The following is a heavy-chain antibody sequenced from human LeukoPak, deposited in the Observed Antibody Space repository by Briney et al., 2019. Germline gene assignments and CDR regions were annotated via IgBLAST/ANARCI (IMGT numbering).Heavy chain of an antibody. CDR1: RFTFSNYW. V-gene: IGHV3-7*05. CDR2: INQDGSEK. J-gene: IGHJ4*02. D-gene: IGHD3-10*01. CDR3: ARSHESFASGSGDY. Sequence: GGSLRLPCAASRFTFSNYWMSWVRQAPGKGLEWVANINQDGSEKYFVDSVRGRFSISRDNAKNSLYLQMNSLRAEDTAVYYCARSHESFASGSGDYWGQGTLVTVSS.